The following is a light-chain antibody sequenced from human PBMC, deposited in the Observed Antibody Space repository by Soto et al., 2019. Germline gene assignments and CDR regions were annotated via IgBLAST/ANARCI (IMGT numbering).Light chain of an antibody. J-gene: IGLJ3*02. CDR1: SSNIGSNY. CDR2: END. CDR3: GAWDNSLSGWL. Sequence: QSVLTQSPSVSAAPGQRVAISCSGDSSNIGSNYVSWYQHLPGTAPKLLIFENDQRYSGVPDRFSGSKSGTSATLDITGLQTGDEADYYCGAWDNSLSGWLFGGGTKLTVL. V-gene: IGLV1-51*02.